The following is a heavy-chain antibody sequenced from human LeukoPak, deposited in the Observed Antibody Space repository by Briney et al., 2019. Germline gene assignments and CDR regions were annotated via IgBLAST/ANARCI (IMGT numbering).Heavy chain of an antibody. D-gene: IGHD1-14*01. CDR3: ARVPDSYYYYYMDV. V-gene: IGHV3-21*01. J-gene: IGHJ6*03. CDR2: ISSTSGYI. Sequence: GWSLRLSCVGSGFTFSSYSMGWVRQPPGKGLEWVSSISSTSGYINYADSVKGRLTISRDNAKNSLYLQMSSLRAEDTAVYYCARVPDSYYYYYMDVWGKGTTVTVSS. CDR1: GFTFSSYS.